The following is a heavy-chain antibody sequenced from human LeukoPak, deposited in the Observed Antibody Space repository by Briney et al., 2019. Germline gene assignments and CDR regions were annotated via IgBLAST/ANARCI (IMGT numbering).Heavy chain of an antibody. D-gene: IGHD3-22*01. CDR3: ARDNAQTMIVVVGSGDAFDI. CDR2: IIPIFGTA. V-gene: IGHV1-69*13. CDR1: GYTFTSYY. J-gene: IGHJ3*02. Sequence: ASVKVSCKASGYTFTSYYMHWVRQAPGQGLEWMGGIIPIFGTANYAQKFQGRVTITADESTSTAYMELSSLRSEDTAVYYCARDNAQTMIVVVGSGDAFDIWGQGTMVTVSS.